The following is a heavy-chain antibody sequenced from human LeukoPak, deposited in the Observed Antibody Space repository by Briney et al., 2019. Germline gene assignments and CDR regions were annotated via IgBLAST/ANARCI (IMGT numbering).Heavy chain of an antibody. Sequence: PGGSLRLSCAASGVTFDDYAMHWVRQAPGKGLEWVSGISWNSGSIGYADSVKGRFTISRDNAKNSLYLQMNSLRAEDMALYYCAKAGKVGYYYYYMDVWGKGTTVTVSS. D-gene: IGHD1-26*01. V-gene: IGHV3-9*03. CDR1: GVTFDDYA. CDR3: AKAGKVGYYYYYMDV. CDR2: ISWNSGSI. J-gene: IGHJ6*03.